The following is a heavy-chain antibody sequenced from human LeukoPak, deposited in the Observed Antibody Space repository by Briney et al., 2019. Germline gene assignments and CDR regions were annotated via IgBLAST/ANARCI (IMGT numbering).Heavy chain of an antibody. V-gene: IGHV3-23*01. Sequence: GGSLRLSCAASGFTFSSYAMSWVRQAPGKGLEWVSAISGSGGSTYYADSVKGRSTISRDNSKNTPYLQMNSLSAEDTAVYYCAKDRALAAYDFWSGYYDYDYWGQGTLVTVSS. D-gene: IGHD3-3*01. J-gene: IGHJ4*02. CDR3: AKDRALAAYDFWSGYYDYDY. CDR1: GFTFSSYA. CDR2: ISGSGGST.